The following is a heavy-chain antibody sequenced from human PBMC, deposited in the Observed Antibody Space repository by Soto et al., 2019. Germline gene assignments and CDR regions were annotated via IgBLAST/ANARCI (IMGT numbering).Heavy chain of an antibody. CDR1: RGSISSGTNY. V-gene: IGHV4-39*01. Sequence: KASVTLSLTCTVSRGSISSGTNYWAWIRQPPGKGLEWIANIYYSGSTFYNPSLKSRVTISLDTFKNQFSLKLRSVTAADTAVYYCARHEAGWYFDSWGQGTLVTVSS. J-gene: IGHJ4*02. D-gene: IGHD6-25*01. CDR3: ARHEAGWYFDS. CDR2: IYYSGST.